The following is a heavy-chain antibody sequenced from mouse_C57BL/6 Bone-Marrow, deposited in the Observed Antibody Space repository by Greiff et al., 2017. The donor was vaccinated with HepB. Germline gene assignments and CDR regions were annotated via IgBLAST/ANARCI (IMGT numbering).Heavy chain of an antibody. CDR1: GYTFTDYY. D-gene: IGHD1-1*01. CDR3: ARISGSSYNFDV. V-gene: IGHV1-75*01. J-gene: IGHJ1*03. CDR2: IFPGSGST. Sequence: VQRVESGPELVKPGASVKISCKASGYTFTDYYINWVKQRPGQGLEWIGWIFPGSGSTYYNEKFKGKATLTVDKSSSTAYMLLSSLTSEDSAVYFCARISGSSYNFDVWGTGTTVTVSS.